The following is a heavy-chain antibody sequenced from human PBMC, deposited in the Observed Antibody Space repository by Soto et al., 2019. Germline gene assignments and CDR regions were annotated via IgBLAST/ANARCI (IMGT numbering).Heavy chain of an antibody. CDR1: GFTFSSYN. V-gene: IGHV3-21*04. CDR3: ASGIVGATTYGMDV. D-gene: IGHD1-26*01. Sequence: PGGSLRLSCAASGFTFSSYNMNWVRQAPGKGLEWVSSISSSSSYIYYADSVKGRFTISRDNAKNSLFLQMNSLRAEDTALYYCASGIVGATTYGMDVWGQGTTVTVSS. J-gene: IGHJ6*02. CDR2: ISSSSSYI.